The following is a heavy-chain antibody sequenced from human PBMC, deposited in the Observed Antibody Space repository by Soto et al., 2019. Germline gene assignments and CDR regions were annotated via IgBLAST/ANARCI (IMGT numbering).Heavy chain of an antibody. CDR3: ARDVTMIVHPGDYYYGIDV. CDR2: IYYSGST. D-gene: IGHD3-22*01. CDR1: GGSISSGGYY. Sequence: SETLSLTCTVSGGSISSGGYYWSWIRQHPGKGLEWIGYIYYSGSTYYNPSLKSRVTISVDTSKNQFSLKLSSVTAADTAVYYCARDVTMIVHPGDYYYGIDVWGQGTTVTVSS. V-gene: IGHV4-31*03. J-gene: IGHJ6*02.